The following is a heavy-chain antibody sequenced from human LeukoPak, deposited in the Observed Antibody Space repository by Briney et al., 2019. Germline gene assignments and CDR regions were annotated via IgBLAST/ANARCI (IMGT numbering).Heavy chain of an antibody. CDR1: GYTFTSYY. D-gene: IGHD2-15*01. J-gene: IGHJ6*02. CDR3: ARDPSRGGGRVPGSLGVKPPTKRDYYYGMDV. Sequence: ASVKVSCKASGYTFTSYYAHWVRQAPGQGLEWMGIINPSGGSTSYAQKFQGRVTMTRDTSTSTVYMELSSLRSEDTAVYYCARDPSRGGGRVPGSLGVKPPTKRDYYYGMDVWGQGTTVTVSS. V-gene: IGHV1-46*01. CDR2: INPSGGST.